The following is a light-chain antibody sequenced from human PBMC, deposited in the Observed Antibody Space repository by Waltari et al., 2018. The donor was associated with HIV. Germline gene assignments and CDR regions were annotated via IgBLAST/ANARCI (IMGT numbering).Light chain of an antibody. Sequence: SSALIQSPSVSVAPGRTARITCVGHNIGSKRVNWYQHKTGQAPILVIYDDSDRPSGVPERFSGSSSGNTATLTIRSVEAGDEADYYCQVWDKSLYQVVFGGGTKVTVL. CDR1: NIGSKR. J-gene: IGLJ2*01. V-gene: IGLV3-21*01. CDR2: DDS. CDR3: QVWDKSLYQVV.